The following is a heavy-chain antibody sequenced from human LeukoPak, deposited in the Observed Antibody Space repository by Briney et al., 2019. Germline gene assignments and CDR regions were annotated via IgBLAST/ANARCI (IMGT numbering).Heavy chain of an antibody. V-gene: IGHV4-34*01. CDR1: GGSFSGYY. Sequence: PSETLSLTCAVYGGSFSGYYWSWIRQPPGKGLEWIGEINHSGSTNYNPSLKSRVTISVDTSRKQFFLRLSSVTAADTAVYYCARHRRYFDSVDPWGQGTLVTVSS. D-gene: IGHD3-9*01. CDR2: INHSGST. J-gene: IGHJ5*02. CDR3: ARHRRYFDSVDP.